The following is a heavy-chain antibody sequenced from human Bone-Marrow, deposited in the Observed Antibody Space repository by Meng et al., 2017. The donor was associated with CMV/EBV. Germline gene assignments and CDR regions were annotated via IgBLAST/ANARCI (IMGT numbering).Heavy chain of an antibody. CDR3: AREQQLDKNWFDP. V-gene: IGHV1-58*01. J-gene: IGHJ5*02. CDR2: IVVGSGNT. Sequence: SVKVSCKASGFTFTSSAVQWVRHARGQRLEWIGWIVVGSGNTSYAQKFQDRVTITNDMSTSTAYMELSSLRSEDTAVYYCAREQQLDKNWFDPWGQGTLVTVSS. D-gene: IGHD6-13*01. CDR1: GFTFTSSA.